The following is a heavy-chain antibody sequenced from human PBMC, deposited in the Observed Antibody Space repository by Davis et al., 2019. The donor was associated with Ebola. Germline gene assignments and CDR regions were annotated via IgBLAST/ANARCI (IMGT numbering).Heavy chain of an antibody. CDR1: GFPFSGYA. J-gene: IGHJ4*02. V-gene: IGHV3-23*01. Sequence: GESLKISCAASGFPFSGYAISWVRQAPGKGLQWVSGISGSGYTYYADSVKGRFTISRDNSKNTLSLQMNSLRAEDTAVYYCASAYYYDSSGYLLGGWGQGTLVTVSS. CDR2: ISGSGYT. D-gene: IGHD3-22*01. CDR3: ASAYYYDSSGYLLGG.